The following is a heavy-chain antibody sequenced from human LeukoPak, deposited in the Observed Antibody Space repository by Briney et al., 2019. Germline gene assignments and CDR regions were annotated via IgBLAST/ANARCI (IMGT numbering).Heavy chain of an antibody. Sequence: GGSLRLSCAASGFTFSSYGMHWVRQAPGKGLEGVAFIRYDGSNKYYADSVKGRFTISRDKSKNTLYLQMNSLRAEDTAVYYCAKEGYCSGGSCYSPYYFDYWGQGTLVTVSS. J-gene: IGHJ4*02. CDR3: AKEGYCSGGSCYSPYYFDY. V-gene: IGHV3-30*02. CDR2: IRYDGSNK. D-gene: IGHD2-15*01. CDR1: GFTFSSYG.